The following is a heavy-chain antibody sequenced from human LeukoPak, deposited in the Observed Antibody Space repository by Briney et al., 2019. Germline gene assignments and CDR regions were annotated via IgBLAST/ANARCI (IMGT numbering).Heavy chain of an antibody. CDR3: ARSGSTDFDY. V-gene: IGHV4-30-2*01. J-gene: IGHJ4*02. D-gene: IGHD5-12*01. CDR2: IYHSGRA. CDR1: GGSVSSGGYS. Sequence: SETLSLTCAVSGGSVSSGGYSWSWIRQPPGNGLEWIGYIYHSGRASYNPSLKSRVTISLDRSRNHVSLNLTSVTAADTAVYYCARSGSTDFDYWGQGTLVTVSS.